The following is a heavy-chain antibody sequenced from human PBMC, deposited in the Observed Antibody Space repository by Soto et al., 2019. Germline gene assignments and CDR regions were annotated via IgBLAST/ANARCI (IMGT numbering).Heavy chain of an antibody. J-gene: IGHJ4*02. Sequence: QVQLQQWGAGLLKPSETLSLTFAVYGGSFSGYYWSWIRQPPGKGLEWIGEINHSGSTNYNPSLKSRVTISVDTSKNQFSLKLSSVTAADTAVYYCASRTYYDFWSGYYTWGYRGQGTLVTVSS. CDR3: ASRTYYDFWSGYYTWGY. V-gene: IGHV4-34*01. D-gene: IGHD3-3*01. CDR2: INHSGST. CDR1: GGSFSGYY.